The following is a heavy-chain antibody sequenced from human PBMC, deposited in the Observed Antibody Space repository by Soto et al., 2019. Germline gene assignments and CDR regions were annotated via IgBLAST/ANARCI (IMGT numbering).Heavy chain of an antibody. CDR2: IYYSGST. V-gene: IGHV4-59*01. Sequence: TLSLTCTVSGGSISSYYWSWIRQPPGKGLEWIGYIYYSGSTNYNPSLKSRVTISVDTSKNQFSLKLSSVTAAGTAVYYCARGGRRVLQLWFDYWGQGTLVTVSS. CDR1: GGSISSYY. D-gene: IGHD5-18*01. J-gene: IGHJ4*02. CDR3: ARGGRRVLQLWFDY.